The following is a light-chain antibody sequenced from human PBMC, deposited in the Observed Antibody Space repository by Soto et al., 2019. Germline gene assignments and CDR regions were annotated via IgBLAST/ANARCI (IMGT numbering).Light chain of an antibody. CDR1: NIGSKS. V-gene: IGLV3-21*02. CDR3: QVWDSSSDHPV. J-gene: IGLJ3*02. Sequence: SYELTQPPSVSVAPGQTARITWGGNNIGSKSVHWYQQKPGQAPVLVDYDDSDRPSGIPERFSGSNSGNTATLTISRVEAGDEADYYCQVWDSSSDHPVFGGGTKLTVL. CDR2: DDS.